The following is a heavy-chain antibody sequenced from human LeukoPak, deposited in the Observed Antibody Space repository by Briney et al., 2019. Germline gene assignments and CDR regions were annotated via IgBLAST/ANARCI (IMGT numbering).Heavy chain of an antibody. D-gene: IGHD5-12*01. J-gene: IGHJ4*02. V-gene: IGHV4-39*07. CDR3: ARVTAGYSGYNYGQFDY. CDR1: GGSISSSSYY. CDR2: IYYSGST. Sequence: SETLSLTCTVSGGSISSSSYYWGWIRQPPGKGLEWIGSIYYSGSTYYNPSLKSRVTISVDTSKNQFSLKLRSVTAADTAVYYCARVTAGYSGYNYGQFDYWGQGTQVTVSS.